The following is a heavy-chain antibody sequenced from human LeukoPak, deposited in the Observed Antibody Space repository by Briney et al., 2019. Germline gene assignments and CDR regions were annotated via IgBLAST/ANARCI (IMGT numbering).Heavy chain of an antibody. V-gene: IGHV1-46*01. D-gene: IGHD3-3*01. CDR3: ARGGVLRFLEHLDY. CDR2: INPSGGST. CDR1: GDTFSSYY. J-gene: IGHJ4*02. Sequence: ASLKVSCKASGDTFSSYYMHWVRQAPGQGLEWMGIINPSGGSTTYAQKFQGRVTMTRDTSTSTVYMELSSLRSEDTAVYNCARGGVLRFLEHLDYWGEGTLVTVSS.